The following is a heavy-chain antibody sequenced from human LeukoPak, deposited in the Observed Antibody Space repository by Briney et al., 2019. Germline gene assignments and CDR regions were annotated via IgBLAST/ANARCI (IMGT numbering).Heavy chain of an antibody. CDR1: GGSISSNKYY. Sequence: SETLSLTCAVYGGSISSNKYYWSWIRQPPGKGLEWIGEINHSGSTNYNPSLKSRVTISVDTSKNQFSLKLSSVTAADTAVYYCARGRGWIPYYYYMDVWGKGTTVTVSS. J-gene: IGHJ6*03. CDR3: ARGRGWIPYYYYMDV. D-gene: IGHD5-12*01. CDR2: INHSGST. V-gene: IGHV4-34*01.